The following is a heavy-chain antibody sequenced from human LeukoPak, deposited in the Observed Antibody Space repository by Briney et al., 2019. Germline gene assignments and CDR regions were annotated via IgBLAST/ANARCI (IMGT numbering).Heavy chain of an antibody. J-gene: IGHJ4*02. V-gene: IGHV1-18*01. CDR2: ISDYNGNT. D-gene: IGHD1-26*01. Sequence: ASVKVSCRASGFTFTRYSITWVRQAPGKGHEWMGWISDYNGNTNYAQKYQGRVTITTDTSTRTAYMELRSLRSEDTAVYYCATDGTIVGAKHFDYWGQGTLVTVSS. CDR3: ATDGTIVGAKHFDY. CDR1: GFTFTRYS.